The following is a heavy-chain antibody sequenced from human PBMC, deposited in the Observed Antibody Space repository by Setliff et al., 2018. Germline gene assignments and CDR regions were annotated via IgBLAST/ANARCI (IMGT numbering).Heavy chain of an antibody. D-gene: IGHD3-9*01. CDR3: ARDPLPKHYDVVTGYYSAPNYYYMGV. V-gene: IGHV1-2*02. CDR2: LNPKNNDT. Sequence: ASVKVSCKTSGYTFTDYYIHWVRQAPGEGLEWMGWLNPKNNDTSYAQKFLGRVTMTRDTSISAAYMELITLRSDDTALYYCARDPLPKHYDVVTGYYSAPNYYYMGVWGKGTTVTVSS. CDR1: GYTFTDYY. J-gene: IGHJ6*03.